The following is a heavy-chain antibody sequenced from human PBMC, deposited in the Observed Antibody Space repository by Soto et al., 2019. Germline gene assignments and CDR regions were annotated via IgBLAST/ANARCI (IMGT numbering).Heavy chain of an antibody. CDR3: ATGDLDYSGYDPKDFDY. V-gene: IGHV1-2*02. D-gene: IGHD5-12*01. J-gene: IGHJ4*02. CDR2: IDPKDGGT. CDR1: GYTFTGYY. Sequence: ASVKVSCKASGYTFTGYYMHWVRQAPGQGLEWMGCIDPKDGGTNYAQKFQGRVTMTRDTSTDTAYMELSRLRSDDTAVYYCATGDLDYSGYDPKDFDYWGQGTLVTVSS.